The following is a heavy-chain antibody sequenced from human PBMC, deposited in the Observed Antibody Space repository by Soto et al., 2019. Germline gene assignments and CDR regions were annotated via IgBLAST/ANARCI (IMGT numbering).Heavy chain of an antibody. V-gene: IGHV5-51*01. CDR3: ARAGGCSSTSCYSGWFDP. CDR2: IYPGDSDT. D-gene: IGHD2-2*01. Sequence: PGESLKISCKGSGYSFTSYWIGWVRQMPGEGLEWMGIIYPGDSDTRYSPSFQGQVTISADKSISTAYLQWSSLKASDTAMYYCARAGGCSSTSCYSGWFDPWGQGTLVTVSS. CDR1: GYSFTSYW. J-gene: IGHJ5*02.